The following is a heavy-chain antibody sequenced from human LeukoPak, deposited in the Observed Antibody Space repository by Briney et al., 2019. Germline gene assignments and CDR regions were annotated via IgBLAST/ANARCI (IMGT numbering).Heavy chain of an antibody. D-gene: IGHD6-19*01. CDR2: INSDGSST. Sequence: PGGSLRLSCAAFGFTFSSYWMHWVRQAPGKGLVWVSRINSDGSSTSYADSVKGRFTISRDNAKNTLYLQMNSLRAEDTAVYYCARVYYSSGWPTLNWFDPWGQGTLVTVSS. CDR3: ARVYYSSGWPTLNWFDP. J-gene: IGHJ5*02. V-gene: IGHV3-74*01. CDR1: GFTFSSYW.